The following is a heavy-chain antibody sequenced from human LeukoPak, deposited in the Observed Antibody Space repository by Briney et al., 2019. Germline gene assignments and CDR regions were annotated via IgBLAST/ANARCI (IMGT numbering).Heavy chain of an antibody. V-gene: IGHV4-34*01. CDR3: ARGMGSSSWYREYYFDY. J-gene: IGHJ4*02. Sequence: SETLSLTCAVYGGSFSGYYRSWIRQPPGKGLEWIGEINHSGSTNYNPSLKSRVTISVDTSKNQFSLKLSSVTAADTAVYYCARGMGSSSWYREYYFDYWGQGTLVTVSS. D-gene: IGHD6-13*01. CDR1: GGSFSGYY. CDR2: INHSGST.